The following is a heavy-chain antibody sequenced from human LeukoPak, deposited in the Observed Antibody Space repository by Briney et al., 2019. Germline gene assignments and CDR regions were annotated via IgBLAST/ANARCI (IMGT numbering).Heavy chain of an antibody. CDR1: GXTFSSYW. J-gene: IGHJ4*02. CDR2: IHSDGTTT. Sequence: GGSLRLSCAASGXTFSSYWVHWVRQAPGKGLVSVSRIHSDGTTTSYADSVKGRFTISRDNAKNTLYLQMNSLRSEDTAVYFCARDHGYGGRFDFDYWGQGTLVTVSS. V-gene: IGHV3-74*01. CDR3: ARDHGYGGRFDFDY. D-gene: IGHD4-23*01.